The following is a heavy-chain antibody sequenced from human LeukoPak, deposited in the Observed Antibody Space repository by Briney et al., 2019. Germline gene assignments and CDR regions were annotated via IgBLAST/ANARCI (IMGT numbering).Heavy chain of an antibody. CDR1: GFTFSSYA. CDR3: AREAPYGDIDY. CDR2: ISYYGSNK. Sequence: GRSLRLSYSASGFTFSSYAMQWVRQAPAKGLEWVAVISYYGSNKYYADSVKGRFTISRDNSKNTVYLQMNSLRAEDTAVYYCAREAPYGDIDYWGQGTLVTVSS. D-gene: IGHD4-17*01. V-gene: IGHV3-30*04. J-gene: IGHJ4*02.